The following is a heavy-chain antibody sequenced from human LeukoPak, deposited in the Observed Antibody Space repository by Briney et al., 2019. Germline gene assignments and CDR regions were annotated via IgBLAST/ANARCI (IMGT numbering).Heavy chain of an antibody. V-gene: IGHV1-58*02. J-gene: IGHJ6*03. Sequence: GASVKVSCKASGFTFTSSAMQWVRQARGQRLEWIGWIVVGSGNTNYAQKFQGRVTITADESTSTAYMELSSLRSEDTAVYYCARPSRDYGGNTRGPLLYYYYYYMDVWGKGTTVTVSS. CDR2: IVVGSGNT. D-gene: IGHD4-23*01. CDR3: ARPSRDYGGNTRGPLLYYYYYYMDV. CDR1: GFTFTSSA.